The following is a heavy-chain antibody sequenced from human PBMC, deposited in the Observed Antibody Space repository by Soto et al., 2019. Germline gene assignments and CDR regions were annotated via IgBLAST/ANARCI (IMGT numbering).Heavy chain of an antibody. J-gene: IGHJ4*02. CDR2: IYTNEHI. D-gene: IGHD6-13*01. CDR1: GGSLSPYY. CDR3: ARDRLGEDQQPFDY. Sequence: TSETLSLTCTVSGGSLSPYYWSLLRQPAGKGLELIGRIYTNEHINYNPSLRSRLTLSVDTSRNQFSLKLSSVTAADTAVYYCARDRLGEDQQPFDYWGQGTLVTVSS. V-gene: IGHV4-4*07.